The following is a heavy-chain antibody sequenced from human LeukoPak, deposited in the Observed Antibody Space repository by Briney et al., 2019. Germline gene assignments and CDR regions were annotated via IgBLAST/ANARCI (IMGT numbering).Heavy chain of an antibody. D-gene: IGHD6-13*01. V-gene: IGHV3-23*01. CDR1: GFTFSSYA. CDR2: ISGSGGST. CDR3: AKDMGIAAAGRGYYFDY. J-gene: IGHJ4*02. Sequence: PGGSLRLSCAASGFTFSSYAMSWVRQAPGKGLEWVSAISGSGGSTYYADSVKGRFTISRDNSKNTLYLQMNSLRAEDTAVYYCAKDMGIAAAGRGYYFDYWGQGTLVTVSS.